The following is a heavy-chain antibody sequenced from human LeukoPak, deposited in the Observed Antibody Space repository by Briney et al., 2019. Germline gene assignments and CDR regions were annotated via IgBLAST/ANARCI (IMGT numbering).Heavy chain of an antibody. CDR3: AKAEVYYYDSSGYPLGWYFDL. CDR1: GFTFDDYA. V-gene: IGHV3-9*01. J-gene: IGHJ2*01. Sequence: GGSLRLSCAASGFTFDDYAMHWVRKAPGKGLEWVSGISWNSGSIGYADSVKGRFTISRDNAKNSLYLQMNSLRAEDTALYYCAKAEVYYYDSSGYPLGWYFDLWGRGTLVTVSS. CDR2: ISWNSGSI. D-gene: IGHD3-22*01.